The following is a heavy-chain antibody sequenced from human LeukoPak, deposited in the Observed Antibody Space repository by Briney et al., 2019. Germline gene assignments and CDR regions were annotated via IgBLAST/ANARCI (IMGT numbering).Heavy chain of an antibody. CDR3: ARGSIRDFDWLLSYYYYYYMDV. CDR1: GYTFTGYY. CDR2: INPNSGGT. Sequence: ASVKVSCKASGYTFTGYYMHWVRQAPGQGLEWMGWINPNSGGTNYAQKFQGRVTMTRNTSISTAYMELSSLRSEDTAVYYCARGSIRDFDWLLSYYYYYYMDVWGKGTTVTISS. J-gene: IGHJ6*03. D-gene: IGHD3-9*01. V-gene: IGHV1-2*02.